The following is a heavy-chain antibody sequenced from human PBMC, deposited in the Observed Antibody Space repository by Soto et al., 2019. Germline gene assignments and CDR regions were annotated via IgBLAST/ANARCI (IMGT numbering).Heavy chain of an antibody. D-gene: IGHD3-10*01. V-gene: IGHV4-30-4*01. CDR2: IYYSGST. J-gene: IGHJ6*02. CDR3: ARESTYGVGGDYYYGMDV. Sequence: QVQLQESGPGLVKPSQTLSLTCTVSGGSVSSGDYYWSWIRQPPGKGLEWIGYIYYSGSTYYNPSLKSRVTISVDTSKNQFSLKLSSVTAADTAVYYCARESTYGVGGDYYYGMDVWGQGTTVTVSS. CDR1: GGSVSSGDYY.